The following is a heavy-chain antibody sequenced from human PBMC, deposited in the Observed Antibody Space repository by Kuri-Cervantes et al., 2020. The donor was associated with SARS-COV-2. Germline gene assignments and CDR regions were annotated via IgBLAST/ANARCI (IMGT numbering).Heavy chain of an antibody. Sequence: ETLSLTCAASGFTFSSYAMHWVRQAPGKGLEYVPAISSNGGSTYYADSVKGRFTISRDNSKNTLYLQMSSLRAEDTAVYYCVKVTTYYDFWSGYSYGMDVWGQGTTVTVSS. CDR3: VKVTTYYDFWSGYSYGMDV. CDR2: ISSNGGST. V-gene: IGHV3-64D*08. CDR1: GFTFSSYA. D-gene: IGHD3-3*01. J-gene: IGHJ6*02.